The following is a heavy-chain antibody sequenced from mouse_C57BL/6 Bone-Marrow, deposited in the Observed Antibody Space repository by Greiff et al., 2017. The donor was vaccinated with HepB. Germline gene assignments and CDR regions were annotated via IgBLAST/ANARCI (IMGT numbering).Heavy chain of an antibody. V-gene: IGHV1-69*01. Sequence: VQLQQPGAELVMPGASVKLSCKASGYTFTSYWMHWVKQRPGQGLEWIGEIDPSDSYTNYNLKFKGKSTLTVDKSSSTAYMQLSSLTSEDSAVYYCARSSYDFDYWGQGTTLTVSS. CDR2: IDPSDSYT. D-gene: IGHD1-1*01. CDR1: GYTFTSYW. CDR3: ARSSYDFDY. J-gene: IGHJ2*01.